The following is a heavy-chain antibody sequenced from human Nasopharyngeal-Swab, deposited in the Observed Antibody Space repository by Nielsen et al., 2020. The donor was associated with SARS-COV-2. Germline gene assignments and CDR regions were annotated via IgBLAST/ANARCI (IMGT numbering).Heavy chain of an antibody. D-gene: IGHD3-22*01. CDR1: GCSISSGGYS. V-gene: IGHV4-31*03. J-gene: IGHJ3*02. Sequence: SETLSLTCTVSGCSISSGGYSWSWMRQHPGKGLEWIGYIDYSGSTYYNPSLKSRVTISVDTSKNQFSLNLSSVTAADTAVYYCARARITMIVVVNAFDIWGQGTMVTVSS. CDR3: ARARITMIVVVNAFDI. CDR2: IDYSGST.